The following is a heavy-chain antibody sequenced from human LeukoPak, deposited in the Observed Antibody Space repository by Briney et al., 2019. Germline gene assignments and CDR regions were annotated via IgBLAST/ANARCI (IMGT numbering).Heavy chain of an antibody. CDR1: GYTFTIYG. CDR2: ISAYNGNT. J-gene: IGHJ6*03. D-gene: IGHD3-10*01. V-gene: IGHV1-18*01. Sequence: GASVTVSCKASGYTFTIYGISWVRQAPGQGLEWMGWISAYNGNTNYAQKLQGRVTMTTDTSTSTAYMELRSLRSDDTAVYYCARHTGEPYYYYYMDVWGKGTTVTVSS. CDR3: ARHTGEPYYYYYMDV.